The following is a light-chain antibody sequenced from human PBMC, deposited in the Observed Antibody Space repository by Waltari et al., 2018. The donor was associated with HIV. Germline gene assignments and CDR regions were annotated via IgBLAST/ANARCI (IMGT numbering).Light chain of an antibody. V-gene: IGLV7-46*01. CDR3: LLTYSGGARVI. CDR2: ATS. J-gene: IGLJ2*01. Sequence: QAVVTQEPSLTVSPGGTVTLTCGSSPGAVTSGHYPYWFQQKPGQAPRTLINATSERRSWPRARFSGSLLGGKAALTLSGAQPDEEADYYCLLTYSGGARVIFGGGTKLTV. CDR1: PGAVTSGHY.